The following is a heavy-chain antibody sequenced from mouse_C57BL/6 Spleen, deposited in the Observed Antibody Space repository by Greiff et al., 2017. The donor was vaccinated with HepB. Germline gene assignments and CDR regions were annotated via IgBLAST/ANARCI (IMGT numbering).Heavy chain of an antibody. Sequence: VQLQQSGPVLVKPGASVKMSCKASGYTFTDYYMNWVKQSHGKSLEWIGVINPYNGGTSYNQKFKGKATLTVDKSSSTAYMELNSLTSEDSAVYYCARSTKYFDYWGQGTTRTVSS. CDR3: ARSTKYFDY. CDR1: GYTFTDYY. V-gene: IGHV1-19*01. J-gene: IGHJ2*01. D-gene: IGHD1-3*01. CDR2: INPYNGGT.